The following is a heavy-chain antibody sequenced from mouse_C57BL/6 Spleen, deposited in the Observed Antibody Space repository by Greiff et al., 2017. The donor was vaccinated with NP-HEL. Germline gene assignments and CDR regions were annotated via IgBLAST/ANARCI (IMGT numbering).Heavy chain of an antibody. CDR1: EYEFPSHD. V-gene: IGHV5-2*01. J-gene: IGHJ3*01. Sequence: EVKVVESGGGLVQPGESLKLSCESNEYEFPSHDMSWVRTTPEKRLELVAAINSDGGSTYYPDTMERRFSISRDNTKKTLYLQMSSLRSEDTALYYCARHDGNSWFAYWGQGTLVTVSA. CDR3: ARHDGNSWFAY. D-gene: IGHD2-1*01. CDR2: INSDGGST.